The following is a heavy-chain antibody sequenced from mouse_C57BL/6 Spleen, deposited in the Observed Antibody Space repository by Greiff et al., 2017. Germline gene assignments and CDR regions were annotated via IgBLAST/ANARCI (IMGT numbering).Heavy chain of an antibody. CDR2: ISSGSSTI. D-gene: IGHD1-2*01. J-gene: IGHJ2*01. CDR3: ARAAYYFDY. Sequence: EVMLVESGGGLVKPGGSLTLSCAASGFTFSDYGMHWVRQAPEKGLEWVAYISSGSSTIYYADTVKGRFTISRDNAKNTLFLQMTSLRSEDTAMYYCARAAYYFDYWGQGTTLTVSS. CDR1: GFTFSDYG. V-gene: IGHV5-17*01.